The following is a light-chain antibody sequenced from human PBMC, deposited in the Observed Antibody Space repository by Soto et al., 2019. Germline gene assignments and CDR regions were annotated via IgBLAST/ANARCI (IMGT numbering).Light chain of an antibody. V-gene: IGKV3-20*01. Sequence: EIVLTQSPGTLSLSPRERATLSCRATQSVTSSYVAWYQQKPGQAPRLLIYGASSRASGVPDRFSGSGSGTDFTLTISRLEPEDFAVYYCQQYGESPYTFGQGTKLEIK. CDR2: GAS. CDR3: QQYGESPYT. J-gene: IGKJ2*01. CDR1: QSVTSSY.